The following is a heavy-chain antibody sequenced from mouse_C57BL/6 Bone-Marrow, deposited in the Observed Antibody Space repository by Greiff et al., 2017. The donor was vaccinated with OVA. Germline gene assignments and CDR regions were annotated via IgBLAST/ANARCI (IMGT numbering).Heavy chain of an antibody. CDR2: IYPGDGDT. CDR1: GYAFSSSW. Sequence: QVQLQQSGPELVKPGASVKISCKASGYAFSSSWMNWVKQRPGKGLEWIGRIYPGDGDTNYNGKFKGKATLTADKSSSTAYMQLSSLTSEDSAVYFCARRGTAQATDFDYWGKGTTLTVSS. CDR3: ARRGTAQATDFDY. J-gene: IGHJ2*01. D-gene: IGHD3-2*02. V-gene: IGHV1-82*01.